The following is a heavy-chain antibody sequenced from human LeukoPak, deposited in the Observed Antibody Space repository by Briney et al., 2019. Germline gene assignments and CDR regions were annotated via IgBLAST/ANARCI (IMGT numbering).Heavy chain of an antibody. D-gene: IGHD6-6*01. J-gene: IGHJ2*01. CDR2: IIPIFGTA. CDR1: GGTFSSYA. Sequence: ASVKVSCKASGGTFSSYAISWVRQAPGQGLEWMGGIIPIFGTANYAQKFQGRVTITADKSTSTAYMELSSLRSEDTAVYYCARGRAARPGWYFDLWGRGTLVTVSS. V-gene: IGHV1-69*06. CDR3: ARGRAARPGWYFDL.